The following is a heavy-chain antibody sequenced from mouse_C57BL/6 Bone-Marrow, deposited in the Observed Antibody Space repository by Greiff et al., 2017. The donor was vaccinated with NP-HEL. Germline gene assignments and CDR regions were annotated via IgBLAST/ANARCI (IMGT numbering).Heavy chain of an antibody. Sequence: EVKVVESEGGLVQPGSSMKLSCTASGFTFSDYYMAWVRQVPEKGLEWVANINYDGSSTYYLDSLKSRFIISRDNAKKILYLQMRSLKSEDTATYYCAREGGLRRRTYAMDYWGQGTSVTVSS. D-gene: IGHD2-4*01. J-gene: IGHJ4*01. V-gene: IGHV5-16*01. CDR3: AREGGLRRRTYAMDY. CDR2: INYDGSST. CDR1: GFTFSDYY.